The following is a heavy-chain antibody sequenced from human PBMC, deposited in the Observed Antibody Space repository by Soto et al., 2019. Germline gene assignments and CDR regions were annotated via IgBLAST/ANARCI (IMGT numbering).Heavy chain of an antibody. CDR2: INSDGSST. J-gene: IGHJ4*02. CDR1: GFTFSSYW. Sequence: GGSLRLSCAASGFTFSSYWMHWVRQAPGKGLVWVSHINSDGSSTTYADSVKGRFTISRDNAKNSLYLQMNSLRAEDTAVYYCASPGRKMGVDYWGQGTLVTVSS. CDR3: ASPGRKMGVDY. D-gene: IGHD3-16*01. V-gene: IGHV3-74*01.